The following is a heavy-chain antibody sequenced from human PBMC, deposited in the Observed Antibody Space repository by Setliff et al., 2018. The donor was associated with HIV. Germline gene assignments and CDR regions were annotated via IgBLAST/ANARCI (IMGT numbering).Heavy chain of an antibody. V-gene: IGHV4-34*01. Sequence: SETLSLTCTVYGGSFSNYYTNWIRQPPGKGLEWIGELSPSGTTRSNPSLQNRVTISLDTSNNQFSLKLTSVTAADTAMYYCASFFVTTVTNQDYWGQGTPVTVSS. CDR1: GGSFSNYY. J-gene: IGHJ4*02. CDR2: LSPSGTT. CDR3: ASFFVTTVTNQDY. D-gene: IGHD4-17*01.